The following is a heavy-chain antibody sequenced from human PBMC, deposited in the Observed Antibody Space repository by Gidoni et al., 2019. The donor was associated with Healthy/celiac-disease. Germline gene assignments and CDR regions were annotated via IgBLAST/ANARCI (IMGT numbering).Heavy chain of an antibody. V-gene: IGHV3-21*01. D-gene: IGHD1-26*01. Sequence: EVQLVESGGGLVQPGGSLRLSCAACGFTFSSYSMNWVRQAPGKGLECVSSISSSSSYIYYADSVKGRFTITRDNANNTPYLQMNSLRAEDTAVYYCASLWEPLDYWGQGTLVTVSS. CDR2: ISSSSSYI. J-gene: IGHJ4*02. CDR3: ASLWEPLDY. CDR1: GFTFSSYS.